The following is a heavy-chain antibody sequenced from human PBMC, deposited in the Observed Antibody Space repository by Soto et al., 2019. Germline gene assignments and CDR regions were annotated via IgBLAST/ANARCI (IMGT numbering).Heavy chain of an antibody. V-gene: IGHV3-66*01. CDR3: TREASGSGWWSQGSFAS. J-gene: IGHJ5*02. D-gene: IGHD6-19*01. CDR2: IYSSGST. CDR1: GFTVSSSY. Sequence: EVQLVESGGGLVQPGGSLRLSCAASGFTVSSSYISWVRQAPGKRLEWVSTIYSSGSTYYADSVRGRFTISRDDSKNTLYLQMNSLSVDDTAVYYCTREASGSGWWSQGSFASWGQGTLVTVSS.